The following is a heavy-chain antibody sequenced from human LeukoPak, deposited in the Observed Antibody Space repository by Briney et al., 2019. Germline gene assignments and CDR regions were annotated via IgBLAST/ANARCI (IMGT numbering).Heavy chain of an antibody. J-gene: IGHJ4*02. Sequence: GGSLRLSCAASGFTFSGYGMHWVRQAPGKGLEWVAVISYEGSNTFYADSVKGRFTISRDNSKSTLYLQMNSLRTEDTAVYYCAREGRRYDDILTGYYRTDYWGQGTLVTVSS. D-gene: IGHD3-9*01. CDR2: ISYEGSNT. CDR1: GFTFSGYG. V-gene: IGHV3-30*03. CDR3: AREGRRYDDILTGYYRTDY.